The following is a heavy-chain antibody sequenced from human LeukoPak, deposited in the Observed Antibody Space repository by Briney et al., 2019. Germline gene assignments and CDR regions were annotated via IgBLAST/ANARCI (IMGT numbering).Heavy chain of an antibody. CDR1: GYTFTGYY. CDR3: ARPYSSTWRGGFQH. V-gene: IGHV1-2*02. D-gene: IGHD6-13*01. CDR2: INPNSGGT. Sequence: ASVKVSCTASGYTFTGYYMHWVRQAPGQGLEWMGWINPNSGGTNYAQNFQGRVTMTRDTSISTAYMVVSRLRSDDTAVYYCARPYSSTWRGGFQHWGQGTLVTVSS. J-gene: IGHJ1*01.